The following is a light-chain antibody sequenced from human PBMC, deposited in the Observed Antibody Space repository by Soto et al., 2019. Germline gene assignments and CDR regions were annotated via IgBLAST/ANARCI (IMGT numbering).Light chain of an antibody. V-gene: IGKV3-15*01. CDR2: GAS. CDR1: QSVRNN. J-gene: IGKJ5*01. CDR3: QQYNNWPPIT. Sequence: EIVMTQSPGTLSVSPGERVTLSCRASQSVRNNLAWYQQKPGQAPRLVIYGASTRATGVPARFSGSGFETEFTLTISSLQSEDFAVYYCQQYNNWPPITFGQGTRLEV.